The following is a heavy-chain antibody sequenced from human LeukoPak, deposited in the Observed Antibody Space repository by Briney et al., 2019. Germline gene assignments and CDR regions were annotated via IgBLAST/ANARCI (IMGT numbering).Heavy chain of an antibody. CDR2: IYYSGTT. Sequence: PSETLSLTCTVSGGSISSYYWNWIRQPPGKGLEWIGYIYYSGTTNYNPSLKSRVSMSVDTSKNQFSLKLSSVTAADTAVYYCAREITMVRGVYFDYWGQGTLVTVSS. CDR1: GGSISSYY. V-gene: IGHV4-59*08. CDR3: AREITMVRGVYFDY. J-gene: IGHJ4*02. D-gene: IGHD3-10*01.